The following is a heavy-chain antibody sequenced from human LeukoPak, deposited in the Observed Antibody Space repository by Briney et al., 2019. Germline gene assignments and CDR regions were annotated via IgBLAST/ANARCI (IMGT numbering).Heavy chain of an antibody. CDR3: ARAPYGGNRYYFDY. CDR1: GGSISVYY. V-gene: IGHV4-59*01. CDR2: IYYSGST. J-gene: IGHJ4*02. D-gene: IGHD4-23*01. Sequence: SETLSLTCTVSGGSISVYYWSWIRQPPGKGLEWIGYIYYSGSTNYNPSLKSRVTISVDTSKNQFSLKLSSVTAADTAVYYCARAPYGGNRYYFDYWGQGTLVTVSS.